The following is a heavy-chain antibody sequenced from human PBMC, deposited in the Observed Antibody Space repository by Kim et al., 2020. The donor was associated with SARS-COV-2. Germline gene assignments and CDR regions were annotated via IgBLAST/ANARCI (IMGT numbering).Heavy chain of an antibody. J-gene: IGHJ4*02. D-gene: IGHD1-26*01. CDR3: ARVNSGTYYDY. Sequence: SRTYVEKVQGRVTMTRATSTSTVYMELSGLRSEDTAVYFCARVNSGTYYDYWGQGTLVTVSS. CDR2: SR. V-gene: IGHV1-46*04.